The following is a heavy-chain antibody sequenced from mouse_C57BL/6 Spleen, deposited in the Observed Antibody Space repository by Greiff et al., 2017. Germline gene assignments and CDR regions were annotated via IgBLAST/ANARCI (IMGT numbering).Heavy chain of an antibody. CDR1: GYTFTSYW. Sequence: QVQLQQPGAELVKPGASVKVSCKASGYTFTSYWMNWVKQRPGQGLEWIGRIHPADGDTNYNQKFKGKATLTVDKSSSTAYMQLSSLTSEDSAVYYCASIRDYYGSSFDYWGQGTTLTVSS. CDR3: ASIRDYYGSSFDY. J-gene: IGHJ2*01. V-gene: IGHV1-74*01. CDR2: IHPADGDT. D-gene: IGHD1-1*01.